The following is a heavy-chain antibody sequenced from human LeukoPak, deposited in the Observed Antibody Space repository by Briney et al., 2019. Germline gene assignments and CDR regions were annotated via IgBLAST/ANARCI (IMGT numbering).Heavy chain of an antibody. CDR3: ARDGMTSYYYYGMDV. Sequence: ASVKVSCKASGYTFTNYAMHWVRQAPGQRLEWMGWINAGNGNTKYSQKFQGSVTITRDTSASTAYMELSSLRSEDTAVYYCARDGMTSYYYYGMDVWGQGTTVTVSS. V-gene: IGHV1-3*01. D-gene: IGHD1-14*01. CDR1: GYTFTNYA. J-gene: IGHJ6*02. CDR2: INAGNGNT.